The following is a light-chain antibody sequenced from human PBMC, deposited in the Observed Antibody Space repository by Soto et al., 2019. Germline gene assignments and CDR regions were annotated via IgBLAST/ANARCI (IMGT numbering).Light chain of an antibody. CDR1: QSVSSSY. CDR3: QQRSNWPPWT. V-gene: IGKV3-11*01. Sequence: DIFSTQSPFTRCPSPRELATLSCRALQSVSSSYLAWYQQKPGQAPRLLIYDASNRATGIPARFSGSGSGTDFTLTISSLEPEDFAVYYCQQRSNWPPWTFGQGTKVDNK. J-gene: IGKJ1*01. CDR2: DAS.